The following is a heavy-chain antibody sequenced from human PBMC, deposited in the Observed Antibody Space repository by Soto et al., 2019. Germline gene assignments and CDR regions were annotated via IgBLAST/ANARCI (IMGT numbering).Heavy chain of an antibody. J-gene: IGHJ1*01. CDR3: AKGVPGIAVAGTGYFQH. CDR2: ISGSGDST. V-gene: IGHV3-23*01. Sequence: EVQLLESGGGLVQPGGSLRLSCAASGFTFSSYAMSWVRQAPGKGLEWVSGISGSGDSTYYADSVTGRFTISRDNSKHTLYLQMNSLRAEDTAVYYCAKGVPGIAVAGTGYFQHWGQGTLVTVSS. CDR1: GFTFSSYA. D-gene: IGHD6-19*01.